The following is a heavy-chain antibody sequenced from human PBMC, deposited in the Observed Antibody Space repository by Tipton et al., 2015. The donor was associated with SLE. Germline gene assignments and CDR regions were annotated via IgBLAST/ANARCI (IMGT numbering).Heavy chain of an antibody. V-gene: IGHV3-21*01. D-gene: IGHD3-22*01. J-gene: IGHJ4*02. CDR1: GFTFSSYS. Sequence: GSLRLSCAASGFTFSSYSMNWVRQAPGKGLEWVSSISSSGSYIYYADSVKGRFTISRDNAKNSLYLQMNSLRAEDTAVYYCARGNRITMIVVVGPDYFDYWGQGTLVTVSS. CDR3: ARGNRITMIVVVGPDYFDY. CDR2: ISSSGSYI.